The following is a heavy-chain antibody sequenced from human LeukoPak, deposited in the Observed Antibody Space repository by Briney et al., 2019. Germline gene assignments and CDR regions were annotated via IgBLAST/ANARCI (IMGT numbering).Heavy chain of an antibody. V-gene: IGHV5-51*01. J-gene: IGHJ5*02. Sequence: GDSLKISCKGIGYPFTSNWIGWVRQMPGKGMEWMGVIYPGDSRIRYNPSFQGQVTISVDKSISTAYLQWVTLKASDTAMYYCACRDLTSTWSYPWGQGTLVTVSS. D-gene: IGHD2-2*01. CDR3: ACRDLTSTWSYP. CDR1: GYPFTSNW. CDR2: IYPGDSRI.